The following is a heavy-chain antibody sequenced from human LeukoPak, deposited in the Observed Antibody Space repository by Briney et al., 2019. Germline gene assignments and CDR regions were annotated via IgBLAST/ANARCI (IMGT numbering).Heavy chain of an antibody. J-gene: IGHJ4*02. V-gene: IGHV3-23*01. CDR3: AKGQEFLEWIYDY. D-gene: IGHD3-3*01. CDR1: GFSFSDYV. Sequence: GGSLRLSCAASGFSFSDYVMTWVRQAPGKGLEWVSGISGGSGSTNYGDSVKGRFTISRDNSKNTVFLHLSGLRVEDTAVYYCAKGQEFLEWIYDYWGQGTLVTVSS. CDR2: ISGGSGST.